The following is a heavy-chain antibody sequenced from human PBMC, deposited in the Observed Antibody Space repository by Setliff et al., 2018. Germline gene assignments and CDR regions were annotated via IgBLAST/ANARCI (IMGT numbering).Heavy chain of an antibody. J-gene: IGHJ3*01. CDR1: GGSISSSSYY. V-gene: IGHV3-7*01. CDR2: IKEDGSEK. D-gene: IGHD5-18*01. CDR3: ARDRWKVMVNKGDDAFDL. Sequence: ETLSLTCTVSGGSISSSSYYWGWIRQPPGKGLEWVANIKEDGSEKYYVDSVKGRFTISRDNAKNSLDLQMNNLRDEDTAVYYCARDRWKVMVNKGDDAFDLWGQGTMVTVSS.